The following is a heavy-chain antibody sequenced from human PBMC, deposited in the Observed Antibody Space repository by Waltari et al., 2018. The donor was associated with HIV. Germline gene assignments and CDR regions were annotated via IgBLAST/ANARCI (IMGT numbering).Heavy chain of an antibody. CDR2: INPYNGDT. CDR3: ARMGWITSGGLFVQDYFHH. CDR1: GYTFTGYY. Sequence: QVKLVQSGAEVKKPGASVKASCKTSGYTFTGYYVHWMRQAPGQIFECIDRINPYNGDTVSAHKFQDRVTMIRDTSVTTAYMEVRSLKSDDAAVYWCARMGWITSGGLFVQDYFHHWSQGTLVTVSS. J-gene: IGHJ1*01. D-gene: IGHD3-16*02. V-gene: IGHV1-2*02.